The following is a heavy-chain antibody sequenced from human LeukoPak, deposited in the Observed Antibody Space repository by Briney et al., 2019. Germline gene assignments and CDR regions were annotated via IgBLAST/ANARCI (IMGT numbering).Heavy chain of an antibody. Sequence: PGGSLRLSCAASGFTFDDYAMHWVRQAPGKGLEWVSAISGSGGSTYYADSVKGRFTISRDNSKNTLYLQMNSLRAEDTAVYYCAKDLGYDFWSGYYFDYWGRGTLVTVSS. CDR1: GFTFDDYA. CDR2: ISGSGGST. V-gene: IGHV3-23*01. J-gene: IGHJ4*02. D-gene: IGHD3-3*01. CDR3: AKDLGYDFWSGYYFDY.